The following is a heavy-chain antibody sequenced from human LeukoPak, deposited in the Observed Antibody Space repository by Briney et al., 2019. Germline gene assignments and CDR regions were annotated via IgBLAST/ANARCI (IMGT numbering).Heavy chain of an antibody. CDR2: INSDESSI. Sequence: GGSLRLSCAASGFTFSSHWMHWVRQAPGKGLVWVSRINSDESSISYADSVKGRFTISRDNAKNTLFLQMNSLRAEDTAVYYCAKEVGFDSGSYYDYWGQGTLVTVSS. J-gene: IGHJ4*02. CDR1: GFTFSSHW. V-gene: IGHV3-74*01. CDR3: AKEVGFDSGSYYDY. D-gene: IGHD3-10*01.